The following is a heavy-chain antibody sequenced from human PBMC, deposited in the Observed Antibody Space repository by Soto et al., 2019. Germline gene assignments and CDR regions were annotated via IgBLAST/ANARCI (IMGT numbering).Heavy chain of an antibody. D-gene: IGHD4-4*01. CDR1: GFSLSTSGVG. V-gene: IGHV2-5*02. CDR3: VHQASNNINYYFDL. J-gene: IGHJ2*01. Sequence: QITVKESGPKLVKPSQTLTLTCAFSGFSLSTSGVGVGWVRQPPGKAAEWLALICWDDDKRYRPSLKSRLSITKDTSKDQVVFTMTNMDAVDTATYYCVHQASNNINYYFDLWGRGTLVTVSS. CDR2: ICWDDDK.